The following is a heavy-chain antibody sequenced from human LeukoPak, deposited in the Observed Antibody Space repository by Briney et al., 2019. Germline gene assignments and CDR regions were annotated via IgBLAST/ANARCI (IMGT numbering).Heavy chain of an antibody. CDR3: AREYDSSGYYDY. CDR2: IYYSGST. CDR1: GGSVSSGSYY. V-gene: IGHV4-61*01. J-gene: IGHJ4*02. D-gene: IGHD3-22*01. Sequence: SETLSLTCTVSGGSVSSGSYYWSWIRQPPGKGLEWIGYIYYSGSTHYNPSLKSRVTISVDTSKNQFSLKLSSVTAADTAVYYCAREYDSSGYYDYWGQGTLVTVSS.